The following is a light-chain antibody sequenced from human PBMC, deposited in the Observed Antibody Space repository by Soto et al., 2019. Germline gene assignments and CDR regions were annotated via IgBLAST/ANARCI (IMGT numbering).Light chain of an antibody. Sequence: DIQMTQSPSSVSASVGDRVTITCRASERINTYLAWYQQQPGKAPKLLIYAASSLQSGVPSRFSGSGSGTEFTLTISNLQPEDFATYYCQQANSPSLTFGGGTKVEIK. CDR3: QQANSPSLT. J-gene: IGKJ4*01. CDR1: ERINTY. CDR2: AAS. V-gene: IGKV1-12*01.